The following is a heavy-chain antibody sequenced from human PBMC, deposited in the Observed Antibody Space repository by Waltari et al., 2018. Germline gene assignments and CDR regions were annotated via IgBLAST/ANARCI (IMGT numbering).Heavy chain of an antibody. CDR3: ARVIGSYGPEDYYNRGDWFDP. CDR2: INTSRNT. J-gene: IGHJ5*02. V-gene: IGHV4-4*07. Sequence: QVQLQESGPGLVKPSETLSLTCTVSGGSINYHQRTWMRQPAGKGLEWIVRINTSRNTNYNPSLKSRVTVSVDTSKNQLSLKLTSVTAADTAVYYCARVIGSYGPEDYYNRGDWFDPWGQGTLVTVSS. D-gene: IGHD3-10*01. CDR1: GGSINYHQ.